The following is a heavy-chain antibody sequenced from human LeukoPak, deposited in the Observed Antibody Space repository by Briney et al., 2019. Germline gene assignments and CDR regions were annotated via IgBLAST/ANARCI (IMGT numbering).Heavy chain of an antibody. V-gene: IGHV3-23*01. D-gene: IGHD2-15*01. Sequence: PGGSLRLSCTASGFTFSSYAINWVRLAPGKGLEWVSAISGSAGSTYYADSVKGRFTISRDNSKNILYLQIHSLRAEDTAVYYCAKGKGSSSSSIDWWGQGTLVTVSS. CDR2: ISGSAGST. CDR3: AKGKGSSSSSIDW. CDR1: GFTFSSYA. J-gene: IGHJ4*02.